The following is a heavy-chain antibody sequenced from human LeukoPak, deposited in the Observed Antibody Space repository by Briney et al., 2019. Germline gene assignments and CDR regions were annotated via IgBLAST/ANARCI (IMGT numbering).Heavy chain of an antibody. D-gene: IGHD2-8*01. CDR2: IYYSGST. CDR3: ARHFDGYFDY. J-gene: IGHJ4*02. Sequence: GSLRLSCAASGFTFSTYAMGWVRQPPGKGLEGIGGIYYSGSTYYNPSLKSRVTISVDTSKNQFSLKLSSVTAADTAVYYCARHFDGYFDYWGQGTLVTVSS. CDR1: GFTFSTYA. V-gene: IGHV4-39*01.